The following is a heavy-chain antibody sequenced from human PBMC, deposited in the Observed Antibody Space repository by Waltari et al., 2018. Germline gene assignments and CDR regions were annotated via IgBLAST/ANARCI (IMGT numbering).Heavy chain of an antibody. CDR3: ARDWVYDAQY. J-gene: IGHJ4*02. CDR1: GFTFSSYS. D-gene: IGHD5-12*01. Sequence: EVQVVESGGGLVKTGGSLRLSCVVSGFTFSSYSMKWVRQAPGKGLVWVSSISSGSTHTFYADSVKGRFTISRNDANNSMFLQMTNLSAEDTGVYFCARDWVYDAQYWGQGTLVTVSS. CDR2: ISSGSTHT. V-gene: IGHV3-21*02.